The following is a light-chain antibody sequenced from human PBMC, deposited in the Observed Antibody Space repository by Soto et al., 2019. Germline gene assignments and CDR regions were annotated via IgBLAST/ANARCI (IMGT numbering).Light chain of an antibody. CDR2: GNS. V-gene: IGLV1-40*01. CDR3: KSSDSRQEV. CDR1: SSNIGAGYD. Sequence: QSVLTQPPSVSGAPGQRVTISCTGSSSNIGAGYDVYWYQQLPGTAPKLLIYGNSNRPSGVPDRFSGSKSGTSASLAITGLQAEDAADYHGKSSDSRQEVCGTGTKVTV. J-gene: IGLJ1*01.